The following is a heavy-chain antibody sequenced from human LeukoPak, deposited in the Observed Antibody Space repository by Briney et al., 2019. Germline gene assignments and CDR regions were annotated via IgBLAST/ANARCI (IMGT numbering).Heavy chain of an antibody. Sequence: ASVKVSCKASGYTFTSYGISWVRQAPGQGLEWMGIINPSGGSTSYAQKFQGRVTMTRDTSTSTVYMELSSLRSEDTAVYYCARQGGRVPFDYWGQGALVTVSS. J-gene: IGHJ4*02. CDR3: ARQGGRVPFDY. CDR1: GYTFTSYG. D-gene: IGHD3-16*01. CDR2: INPSGGST. V-gene: IGHV1-46*01.